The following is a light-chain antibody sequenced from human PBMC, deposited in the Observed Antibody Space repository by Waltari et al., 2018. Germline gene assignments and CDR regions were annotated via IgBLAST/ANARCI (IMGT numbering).Light chain of an antibody. CDR3: QHYVRLPAT. J-gene: IGKJ1*01. CDR1: QSLTRA. CDR2: GPS. V-gene: IGKV3-20*01. Sequence: EIVLTQSPGTLSLSPGERATLFCRASQSLTRALAWYQQKPGQAPRLLIYGPSSRATGIPDRFSGSGSGTDFSLTISRLEPEDFAVYYCQHYVRLPATFGQGTKVEIK.